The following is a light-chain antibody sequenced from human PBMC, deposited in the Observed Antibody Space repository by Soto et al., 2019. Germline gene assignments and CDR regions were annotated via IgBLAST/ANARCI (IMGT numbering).Light chain of an antibody. CDR3: SSYTSSSTLI. V-gene: IGLV2-14*01. CDR1: SSDVGGYNY. Sequence: LTQPASVSGSPGQSITISCTGTSSDVGGYNYVSWYQQHPGKAPKLMIYDVSNRPSGVSNRFSGSKSGNTASLTISGLQAEDEADYYCSSYTSSSTLIFGTGTKVTVL. J-gene: IGLJ1*01. CDR2: DVS.